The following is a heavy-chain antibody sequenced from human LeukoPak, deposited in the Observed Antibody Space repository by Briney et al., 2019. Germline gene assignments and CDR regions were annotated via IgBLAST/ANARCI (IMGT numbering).Heavy chain of an antibody. CDR1: GGSISSGDYY. V-gene: IGHV4-30-4*08. Sequence: PSQTLSLTXTVSGGSISSGDYYWSWIRQPPGKGLEWIGYIYYSGSTYYNPSLKSRVTISVDTSKNQFSLKLSSVTAADTAVYYCARDQVIVPAVDYWGQGTLVTVSS. CDR3: ARDQVIVPAVDY. D-gene: IGHD2-2*01. J-gene: IGHJ4*02. CDR2: IYYSGST.